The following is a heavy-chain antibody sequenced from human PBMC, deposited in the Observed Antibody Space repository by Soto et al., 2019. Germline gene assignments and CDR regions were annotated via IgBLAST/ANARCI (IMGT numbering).Heavy chain of an antibody. D-gene: IGHD1-26*01. CDR3: ARAQVSGTIEIGFSV. CDR1: GYTFTNYY. Sequence: QVQLVQSGAEVKRPGASVKVSCKASGYTFTNYYMHWVRQAPGQGLEWMSIIYPSFHSPTYSQNFQGRLTVTSDASTLTVYMELSSLKSEDTAVYYCARAQVSGTIEIGFSVWGQGTLVTVSS. V-gene: IGHV1-46*01. CDR2: IYPSFHSP. J-gene: IGHJ3*01.